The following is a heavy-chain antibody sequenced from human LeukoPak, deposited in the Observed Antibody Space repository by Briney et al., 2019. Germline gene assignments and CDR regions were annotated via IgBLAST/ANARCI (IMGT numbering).Heavy chain of an antibody. CDR3: ARGLGVDMATTTFSEVYYFDY. J-gene: IGHJ4*02. CDR1: GYTFTSYG. CDR2: ISAYNGNT. D-gene: IGHD5-24*01. Sequence: GASVKVSCKASGYTFTSYGISWVRQAPGQGLEWMGWISAYNGNTNYAQKLQGRVTMTTDTSTSTAYMELRSLRSDDTAVYYCARGLGVDMATTTFSEVYYFDYWGQGTLVTVSS. V-gene: IGHV1-18*01.